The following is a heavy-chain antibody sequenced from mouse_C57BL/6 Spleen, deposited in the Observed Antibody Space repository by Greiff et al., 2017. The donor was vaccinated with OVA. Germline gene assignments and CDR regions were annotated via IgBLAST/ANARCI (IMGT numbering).Heavy chain of an antibody. CDR3: ARRNGYYPWFAY. J-gene: IGHJ3*01. V-gene: IGHV1-26*01. CDR2: INPNNGGT. Sequence: EVQLQQSGPELVKPGASVKISCKASGYTFTDYYMNWVKQSHGKSLEWIGDINPNNGGTSYNLKFKGKATLTVDKSSSTAYMELRSLTSEDSAVYYCARRNGYYPWFAYWGQGTLVTVSA. D-gene: IGHD2-3*01. CDR1: GYTFTDYY.